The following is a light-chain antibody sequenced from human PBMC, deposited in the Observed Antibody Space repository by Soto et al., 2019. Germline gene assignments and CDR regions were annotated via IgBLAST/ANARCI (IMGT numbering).Light chain of an antibody. CDR2: GTS. CDR1: QSVSNYF. Sequence: EVVLTQSPGTLSLSPGERATLSCRASQSVSNYFLAWYQQKPGQAPRLLIYGTSNRATGIPDRFSGSGSGVDFSITIRRLEPEDFAVYYCQQYGSSPLYSFGQGTKLEIK. V-gene: IGKV3-20*01. CDR3: QQYGSSPLYS. J-gene: IGKJ2*01.